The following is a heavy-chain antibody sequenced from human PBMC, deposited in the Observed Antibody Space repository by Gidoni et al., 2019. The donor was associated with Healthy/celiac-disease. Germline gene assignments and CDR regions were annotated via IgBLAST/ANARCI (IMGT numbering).Heavy chain of an antibody. D-gene: IGHD3-3*01. Sequence: EVQLVESGGGLVQPGGSLRLSCAASGFTFSSYSMNWVRRAPGKGLEWVSYISSSSSTIYYADSVKGRFTIARDNAKNSLYLQMNSLRDEDTAVYYCAREPDYDFWSGYYTGIDYYGMDVWGQGTTVTVSS. CDR3: AREPDYDFWSGYYTGIDYYGMDV. J-gene: IGHJ6*02. V-gene: IGHV3-48*02. CDR1: GFTFSSYS. CDR2: ISSSSSTI.